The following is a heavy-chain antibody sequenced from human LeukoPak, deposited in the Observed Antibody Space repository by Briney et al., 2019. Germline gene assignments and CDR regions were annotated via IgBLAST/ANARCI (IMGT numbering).Heavy chain of an antibody. CDR3: AREPASSGWFDP. V-gene: IGHV3-7*03. CDR1: GFTFSSYW. J-gene: IGHJ5*02. CDR2: INHNGNVN. Sequence: GGSLRLSCAASGFTFSSYWMNWARQAPGKGLEWVASINHNGNVNYYVDSVKGRFTIARDNSKNTLYLQMNSLRAEDTALYYCAREPASSGWFDPWGQGTRVAVSS. D-gene: IGHD6-19*01.